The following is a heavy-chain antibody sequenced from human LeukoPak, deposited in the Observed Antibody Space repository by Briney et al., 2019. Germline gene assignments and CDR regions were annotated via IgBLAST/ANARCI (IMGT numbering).Heavy chain of an antibody. J-gene: IGHJ3*02. CDR2: IILIFGTA. D-gene: IGHD3-22*01. CDR1: GGTFSSYA. V-gene: IGHV1-69*06. Sequence: ASVKVSCKASGGTFSSYAISWVRQAPGQGLEWMGGIILIFGTANYAQKFQGRVTITADKSTSTAYMELSSLRSEDTAVYYCARASWNYDSSGYKISGTHNAFDIWGQGTMVTVSS. CDR3: ARASWNYDSSGYKISGTHNAFDI.